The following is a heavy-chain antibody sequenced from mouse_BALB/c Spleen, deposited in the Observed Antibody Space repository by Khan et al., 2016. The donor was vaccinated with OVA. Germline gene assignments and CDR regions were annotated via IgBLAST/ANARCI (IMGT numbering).Heavy chain of an antibody. Sequence: VQLVETGPGLVAPSQSLSITCTVSGFSLTGYGVNWVRQPPGKGLEWLGMIWGDGSTDYNSVLKSRLSISKDNSKSQVFLKMNSLQTDDTARYYCASAYYGNYREAMDYWGQGTLVTVSS. CDR2: IWGDGST. J-gene: IGHJ4*01. V-gene: IGHV2-6-7*01. CDR1: GFSLTGYG. CDR3: ASAYYGNYREAMDY. D-gene: IGHD2-10*01.